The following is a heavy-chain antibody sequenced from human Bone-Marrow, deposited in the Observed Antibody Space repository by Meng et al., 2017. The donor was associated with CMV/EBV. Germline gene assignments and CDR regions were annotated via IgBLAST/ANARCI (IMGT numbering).Heavy chain of an antibody. V-gene: IGHV1-8*01. J-gene: IGHJ6*02. CDR1: GYTFTSYD. Sequence: ASVKVSCKASGYTFTSYDINWVRQATGQGLEWMGWMNPNSGNTGYAQKFQGRVTMTRNTSISTAYMELSSLRSEDTAVYYCASSLYCSSTSCYPWENYYYYGMDVWGQGPTVTVSS. CDR3: ASSLYCSSTSCYPWENYYYYGMDV. D-gene: IGHD2-2*01. CDR2: MNPNSGNT.